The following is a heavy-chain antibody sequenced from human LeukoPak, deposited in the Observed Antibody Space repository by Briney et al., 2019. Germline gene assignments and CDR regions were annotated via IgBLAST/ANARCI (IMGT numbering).Heavy chain of an antibody. CDR3: ARFRITMVRGVNDAFDI. Sequence: GSLRLSCAASGFTFSNYWMSWIRQPPGKGLEWIASIYYSGDDYYNPSLKSRATIFVDTSQSQFSLKLSSVTAADTAVYYCARFRITMVRGVNDAFDIWGQGTMVTVSS. CDR2: IYYSGDD. D-gene: IGHD3-10*01. V-gene: IGHV4-39*07. J-gene: IGHJ3*02. CDR1: GFTFSNYW.